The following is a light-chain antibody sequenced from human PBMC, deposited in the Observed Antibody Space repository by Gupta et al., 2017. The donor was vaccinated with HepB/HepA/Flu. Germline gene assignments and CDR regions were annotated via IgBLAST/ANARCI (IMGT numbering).Light chain of an antibody. V-gene: IGKV1-5*03. CDR3: QQYKRSWT. CDR2: KAS. Sequence: DIQMTQSPSTLSASVGDRVTITCRASQSISSWLAWYQQKPGKAPKLLIYKASSLESGVPSRFSGSGSGTEFTLTISSLQPDDFATYYCQQYKRSWTFGQGNKVEIK. J-gene: IGKJ1*01. CDR1: QSISSW.